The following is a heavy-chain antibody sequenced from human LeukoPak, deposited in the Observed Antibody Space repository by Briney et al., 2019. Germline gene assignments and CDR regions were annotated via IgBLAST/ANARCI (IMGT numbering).Heavy chain of an antibody. CDR1: GFTFSNYA. J-gene: IGHJ5*02. Sequence: GGSLRLSCAASGFTFSNYAMSWVRQAPGKGLEWVSVIYSGGSTYYADSVKGRFTISRDNSKNTLYLQMNSLRAEDTAVYYCARDRRYYDSSGYYAQGFDPWGQGTLVTVSS. V-gene: IGHV3-66*01. D-gene: IGHD3-22*01. CDR2: IYSGGST. CDR3: ARDRRYYDSSGYYAQGFDP.